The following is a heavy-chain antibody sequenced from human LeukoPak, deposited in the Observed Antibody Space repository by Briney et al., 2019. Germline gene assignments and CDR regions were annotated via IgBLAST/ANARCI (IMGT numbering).Heavy chain of an antibody. V-gene: IGHV5-51*01. J-gene: IGHJ4*02. CDR1: GYSFTSYW. CDR2: IYPGDSDT. CDR3: ARLVDTAMALPTGFDY. Sequence: GESLKISCKGSGYSFTSYWIGWVRQMPGKGLEWMGIIYPGDSDTRYSPSFQGQVTISADKSISTAYLQWSSLKASDTAMYYCARLVDTAMALPTGFDYWGQGTLVTVSS. D-gene: IGHD5-18*01.